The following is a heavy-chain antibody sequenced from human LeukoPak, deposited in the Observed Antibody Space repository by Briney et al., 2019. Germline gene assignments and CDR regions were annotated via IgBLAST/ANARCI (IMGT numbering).Heavy chain of an antibody. CDR2: IIPILGIA. J-gene: IGHJ4*02. CDR1: GGTFSSYT. V-gene: IGHV1-69*04. D-gene: IGHD2-21*02. CDR3: ARESSVVVTAGGLVY. Sequence: GASVEVSCKASGGTFSSYTISWVRQAPGQGLEWMGRIIPILGIANYAQKFQGRVTITADKSTSTAYMELSSLRSEDTAVYYCARESSVVVTAGGLVYWGQGTLVTVSS.